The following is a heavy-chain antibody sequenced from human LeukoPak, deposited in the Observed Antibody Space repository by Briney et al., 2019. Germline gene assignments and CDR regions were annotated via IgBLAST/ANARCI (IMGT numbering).Heavy chain of an antibody. D-gene: IGHD3-22*01. CDR1: GFTFSSYW. J-gene: IGHJ4*02. V-gene: IGHV3-74*03. CDR3: ARGLYESSGHTLGL. Sequence: GGSLRLSCAASGFTFSSYWMHWVRRAPGKGLMWVSRINGDGSSTKYADSVKGRFTISRDNAKNTLYLQMDSLRAEDTAVYHCARGLYESSGHTLGLWGQGTLVTGSS. CDR2: INGDGSST.